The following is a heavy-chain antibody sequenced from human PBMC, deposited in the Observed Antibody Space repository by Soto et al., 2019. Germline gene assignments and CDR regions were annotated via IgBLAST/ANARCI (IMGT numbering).Heavy chain of an antibody. D-gene: IGHD5-12*01. Sequence: QVQLVESGGGVVQPGRSLRLSCAASGFTFSSYGMHWVRQAPGKGLEWVAVIWYDGNNKYYADSVKGRFTISRDNSKNTVYVQMNSLRVEDTAVYYCARRGRGADIARSPLDYWGQGILVTVSS. CDR1: GFTFSSYG. CDR3: ARRGRGADIARSPLDY. V-gene: IGHV3-33*03. J-gene: IGHJ4*02. CDR2: IWYDGNNK.